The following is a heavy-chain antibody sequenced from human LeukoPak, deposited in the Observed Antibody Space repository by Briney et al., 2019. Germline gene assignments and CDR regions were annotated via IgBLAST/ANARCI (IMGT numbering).Heavy chain of an antibody. CDR2: IIPIFGTA. V-gene: IGHV1-69*05. D-gene: IGHD1-7*01. CDR3: ARARTGTKGTRHAFDI. J-gene: IGHJ3*02. CDR1: GGTFSSYA. Sequence: ASVKVSCKASGGTFSSYAISWVRQAPGQGLEWMGGIIPIFGTANYAQKFQGRVTITTDESTSTAYMELSSLRSEDTAVYYCARARTGTKGTRHAFDIWGQGTMVTVSS.